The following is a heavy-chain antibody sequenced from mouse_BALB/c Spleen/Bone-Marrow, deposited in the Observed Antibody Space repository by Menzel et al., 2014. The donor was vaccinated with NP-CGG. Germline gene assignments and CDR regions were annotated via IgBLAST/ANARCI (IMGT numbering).Heavy chain of an antibody. V-gene: IGHV1-80*01. CDR1: GYAFSSYW. J-gene: IGHJ3*01. D-gene: IGHD2-1*01. CDR2: IYPGDGDT. Sequence: VKLMESGAKLVRPGSSVKISCKASGYAFSSYWMNWVKQRPGQGLEWIGQIYPGDGDTNYNGKFKGKATLTADKSSSTAYMQLSSLTSEYSAVYFCALYGNYAGNWGQGTLVTVSA. CDR3: ALYGNYAGN.